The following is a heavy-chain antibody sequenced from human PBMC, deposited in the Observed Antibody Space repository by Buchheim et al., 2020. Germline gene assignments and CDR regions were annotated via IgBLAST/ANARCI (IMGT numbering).Heavy chain of an antibody. CDR2: IKSKGGGGTT. J-gene: IGHJ4*02. D-gene: IGHD2-15*01. CDR1: GFTFIYAW. V-gene: IGHV3-15*01. Sequence: EVQLVESGGGLVKPGGTLRLSCAASGFTFIYAWMSWVRQAPGKGLEWVGRIKSKGGGGTTDYAAPVKDRFTISRDDSKNTLYLQLNSLKAEDTAVYYCVWHSRPQVVYYFDYWGQGTL. CDR3: VWHSRPQVVYYFDY.